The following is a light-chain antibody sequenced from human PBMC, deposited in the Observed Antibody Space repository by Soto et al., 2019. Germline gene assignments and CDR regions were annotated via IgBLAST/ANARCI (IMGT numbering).Light chain of an antibody. Sequence: EIVLTQSPATLSLSPGERATLSCGASQSVSSYLAWYQQKPGLAPRLLIYDASSRATGIPDRFSGSGSGTDFTLTISRLEPEGFAVYYCQQYGSSPRTFGQGTKVEIK. CDR1: QSVSSY. CDR3: QQYGSSPRT. J-gene: IGKJ1*01. V-gene: IGKV3D-20*01. CDR2: DAS.